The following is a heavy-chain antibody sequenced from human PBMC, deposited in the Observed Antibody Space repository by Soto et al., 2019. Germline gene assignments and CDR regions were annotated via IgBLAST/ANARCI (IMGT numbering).Heavy chain of an antibody. CDR2: IEGKADGATT. V-gene: IGHV3-15*04. J-gene: IGHJ4*02. CDR3: LELYLGY. D-gene: IGHD3-10*01. CDR1: GFSVTSAW. Sequence: PGWSLRRSCAASGFSVTSAWMILVRQAPGKGLEWVGRIEGKADGATTTYAAPVKGRFTISRDDSENTLYLQMDSLKTEDTAVYYCLELYLGYWGEGTLVTVSS.